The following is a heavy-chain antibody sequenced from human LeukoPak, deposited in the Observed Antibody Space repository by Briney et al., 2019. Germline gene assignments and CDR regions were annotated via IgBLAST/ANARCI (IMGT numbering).Heavy chain of an antibody. CDR3: ARVGNTRGPMVRGPRGWFDP. CDR1: GFTFSSYS. D-gene: IGHD3-10*01. J-gene: IGHJ5*02. V-gene: IGHV3-48*01. Sequence: PGGSLRLSCAASGFTFSSYSMNWVRQAPGKGLEWVSYISSSSSTIYYADSVKGRFTISRDNAKNSLYLQMNSLRAEDTAVYYCARVGNTRGPMVRGPRGWFDPWGQGTLVTVSS. CDR2: ISSSSSTI.